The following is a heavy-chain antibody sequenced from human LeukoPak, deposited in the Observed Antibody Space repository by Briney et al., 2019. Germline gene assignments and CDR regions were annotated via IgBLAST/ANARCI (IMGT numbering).Heavy chain of an antibody. CDR3: AKVWVTYYDRGIFDS. J-gene: IGHJ4*02. Sequence: GGSLRLSCAVSGFTFSSYAMSWVRQAPGKGLEWVSAISGSGGSTYYADSVKGRFTISRDDSKSTLYLQMSSLRGEDTAAYYCAKVWVTYYDRGIFDSWGQGTRVTVSS. V-gene: IGHV3-23*01. CDR2: ISGSGGST. D-gene: IGHD3-22*01. CDR1: GFTFSSYA.